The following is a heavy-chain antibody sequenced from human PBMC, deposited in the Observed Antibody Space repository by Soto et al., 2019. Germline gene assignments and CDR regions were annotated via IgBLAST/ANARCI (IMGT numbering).Heavy chain of an antibody. CDR2: TNHSGST. D-gene: IGHD6-13*01. J-gene: IGHJ6*02. CDR3: ASSSIAAAGIYYYYYGMDV. Sequence: PSETLSLTCTVSGGSVSSSSYYWGWVRQPPGKGLEWIGDTNHSGSTNYNPSLKSRVTISVDTSKNQFSLKLSSVTAADTAVYYCASSSIAAAGIYYYYYGMDVWGQGTTVTVSS. CDR1: GGSVSSSSYY. V-gene: IGHV4-39*07.